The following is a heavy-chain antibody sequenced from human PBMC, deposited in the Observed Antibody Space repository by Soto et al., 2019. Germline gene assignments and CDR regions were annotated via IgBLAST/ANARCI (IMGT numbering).Heavy chain of an antibody. CDR3: AADPGLFGVVHFDY. D-gene: IGHD3-3*01. CDR2: IVVGSGNT. CDR1: GFTFTSSA. J-gene: IGHJ4*02. Sequence: SVKVSCKASGFTFTSSAVQWVRQARGQRLEWIGWIVVGSGNTNYAQKFQERVTITRDMSTSTAYMELSSLRSEDTAVYYCAADPGLFGVVHFDYWGQGTLVTVSS. V-gene: IGHV1-58*01.